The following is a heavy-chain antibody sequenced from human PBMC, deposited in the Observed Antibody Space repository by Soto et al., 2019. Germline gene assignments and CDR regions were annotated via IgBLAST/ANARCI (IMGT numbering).Heavy chain of an antibody. CDR2: INTNTGNP. CDR1: GYTFTSYA. J-gene: IGHJ5*02. D-gene: IGHD6-25*01. V-gene: IGHV7-4-1*01. Sequence: ASVKDSCKASGYTFTSYAMNWVRQAPGQGLEWMGWINTNTGNPTYAQGFTGRFVFSLDTSVSTAYLQICSLKAEDTAVYYCARDISSGSWGNWFDPWGQGTLVTVSS. CDR3: ARDISSGSWGNWFDP.